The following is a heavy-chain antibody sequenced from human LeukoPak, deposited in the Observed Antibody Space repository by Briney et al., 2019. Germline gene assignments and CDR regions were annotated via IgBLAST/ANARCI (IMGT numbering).Heavy chain of an antibody. D-gene: IGHD3-22*01. Sequence: GGSLRLSCAASGFTFSSYSMNWVRQAPGKGLEWVSSISSSSSYIYYADSVKGRFTISRDNAKNSLYLQMNSLRAEDTAVYYCAIGSYYYDSGGYYSPFDYWGQGTLVTVSS. V-gene: IGHV3-21*01. J-gene: IGHJ4*02. CDR3: AIGSYYYDSGGYYSPFDY. CDR2: ISSSSSYI. CDR1: GFTFSSYS.